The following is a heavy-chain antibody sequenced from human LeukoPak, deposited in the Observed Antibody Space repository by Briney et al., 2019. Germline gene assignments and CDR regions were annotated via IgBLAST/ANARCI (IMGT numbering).Heavy chain of an antibody. Sequence: GGSLRLSCEASGFSLSSYEMNWVRQAPGKGLEWVSHISSRGSTIYYADSVKGRFTISRDNAKNSLYLQMNSLRAEDTAVYYCASTDPRNNYYYYYGMDVWGQGTTVTVSS. CDR3: ASTDPRNNYYYYYGMDV. J-gene: IGHJ6*02. CDR1: GFSLSSYE. V-gene: IGHV3-48*03. CDR2: ISSRGSTI.